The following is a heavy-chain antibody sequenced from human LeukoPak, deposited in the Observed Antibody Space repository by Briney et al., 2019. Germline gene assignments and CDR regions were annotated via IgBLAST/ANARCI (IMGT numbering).Heavy chain of an antibody. CDR1: GFTFSSYG. J-gene: IGHJ4*02. V-gene: IGHV3-30*02. CDR2: IRYDGSNK. Sequence: GGSLRLSRAASGFTFSSYGMHWVRQAPGKGLEWVAFIRYDGSNKYYADSVKGRFTISRDNSKNTLYLQMNSLRAEDTAVYYCAKDYYYGSGSPFDYWGQGTLVTVSS. D-gene: IGHD3-10*01. CDR3: AKDYYYGSGSPFDY.